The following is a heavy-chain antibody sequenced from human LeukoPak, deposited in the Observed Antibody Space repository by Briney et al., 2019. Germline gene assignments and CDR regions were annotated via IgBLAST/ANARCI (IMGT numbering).Heavy chain of an antibody. CDR2: INHSGST. V-gene: IGHV4-34*01. J-gene: IGHJ4*02. CDR1: GGSFSGYY. Sequence: SETLSLTCAVYGGSFSGYYWSWIRQPPGKGLEWIGEINHSGSTNYNPSLKRRVTISVDTSKNQFSLKLSSVTAADTAVYYCAKEGFDSWGQGTLVTVPS. CDR3: AKEGFDS.